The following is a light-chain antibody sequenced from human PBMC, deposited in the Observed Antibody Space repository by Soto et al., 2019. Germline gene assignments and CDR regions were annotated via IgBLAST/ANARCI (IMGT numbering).Light chain of an antibody. CDR3: QQTNTFPLS. V-gene: IGKV1-12*01. CDR1: QGISTW. CDR2: AAS. J-gene: IGKJ3*01. Sequence: DIQMTQSPSFVSASVGDRVTITCRASQGISTWLAWYQQKPGKAPNLLIYAASNLQNGVPSRFSGSGSGTDFTLTIMGLQPEDFATYYCQQTNTFPLSFGPGTKVDVK.